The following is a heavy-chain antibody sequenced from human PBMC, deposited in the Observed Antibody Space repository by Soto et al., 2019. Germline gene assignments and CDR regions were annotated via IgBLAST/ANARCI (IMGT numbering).Heavy chain of an antibody. Sequence: SETLSLTCTVSGGSISSSSYYGAWIRQPPGKGLEWIGSIYYSGSTYYNPSLKSRVTISVDTSKNQFSLKLSSVTAADTAVYYCARPRVCDSSGYYYFYRRDAFDIWGQGTMVTVSS. V-gene: IGHV4-39*01. CDR2: IYYSGST. CDR3: ARPRVCDSSGYYYFYRRDAFDI. J-gene: IGHJ3*02. CDR1: GGSISSSSYY. D-gene: IGHD3-22*01.